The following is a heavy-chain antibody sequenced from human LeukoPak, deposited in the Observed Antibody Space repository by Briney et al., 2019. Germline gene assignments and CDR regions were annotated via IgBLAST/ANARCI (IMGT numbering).Heavy chain of an antibody. D-gene: IGHD3-10*01. CDR3: ARGGQTMDTLRYFDL. CDR1: GGSISSYS. V-gene: IGHV4-59*01. J-gene: IGHJ4*02. CDR2: IYYSGST. Sequence: PSETLSLTCTVSGGSISSYSWNWIRQPPGKGLEWIGYIYYSGSTNYNPSLKSRVTISVDSSKNQFSLKLNSVTAADTAVYYCARGGQTMDTLRYFDLWGQGTLVTVPS.